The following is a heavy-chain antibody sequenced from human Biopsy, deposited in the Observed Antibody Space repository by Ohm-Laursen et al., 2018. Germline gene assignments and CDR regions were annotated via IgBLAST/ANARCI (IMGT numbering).Heavy chain of an antibody. CDR1: GVSISSYY. D-gene: IGHD3-22*01. CDR3: ARDRGYYSDRTVPGYFDL. Sequence: GTLSLTCTVSGVSISSYYWSWIRRPPGKGLQWIGYVYYTGSTDYNPSLQSRVTISVDTSKNHFSLRLRSVTPADTAIYYCARDRGYYSDRTVPGYFDLWGRGTLVAVSS. J-gene: IGHJ2*01. V-gene: IGHV4-59*01. CDR2: VYYTGST.